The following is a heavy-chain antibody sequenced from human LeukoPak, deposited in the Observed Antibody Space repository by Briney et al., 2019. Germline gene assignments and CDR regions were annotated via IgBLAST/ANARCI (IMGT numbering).Heavy chain of an antibody. J-gene: IGHJ5*02. CDR2: ISSSSNNI. CDR1: GFSLSGYW. Sequence: GGSLRLSCTASGFSLSGYWMSWIRQAPGKGLEWVSYISSSSNNIHYANSVRGRFTIPRDNAKNSVYLQMNSLRAEDTAIYYCARAAGWFDPWGQGTLVTVSS. CDR3: ARAAGWFDP. V-gene: IGHV3-11*01.